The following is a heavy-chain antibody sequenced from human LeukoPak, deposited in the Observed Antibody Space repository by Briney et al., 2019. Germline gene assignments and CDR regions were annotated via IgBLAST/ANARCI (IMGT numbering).Heavy chain of an antibody. J-gene: IGHJ4*02. CDR2: IYYSGST. V-gene: IGHV4-59*01. D-gene: IGHD3-3*01. Sequence: PSETLSLTCTVSGGSISSYYWSWIRQPPGKGLEWIGYIYYSGSTNYNPSLKSRVTISVDTSKNQFSLKLSSVTAADMAVYYCARVFLEWDYYFDYWGQGTLVTVSS. CDR3: ARVFLEWDYYFDY. CDR1: GGSISSYY.